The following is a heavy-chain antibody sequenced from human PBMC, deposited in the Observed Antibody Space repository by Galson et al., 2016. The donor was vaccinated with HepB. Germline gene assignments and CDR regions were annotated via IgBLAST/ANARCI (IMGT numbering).Heavy chain of an antibody. CDR3: AHTPTAVNYNWFDP. Sequence: PALVKPTQTLTLTCSFSGFSLSSVGVGVGWIRQPPGKALEWLALVYWDDRQRHNPSLRDRLTVTKDTSKNQVVLRMTNMDPVDTATYCCAHTPTAVNYNWFDPWGHGMLVTVTS. CDR2: VYWDDRQ. J-gene: IGHJ5*02. D-gene: IGHD4-11*01. CDR1: GFSLSSVGVG. V-gene: IGHV2-5*02.